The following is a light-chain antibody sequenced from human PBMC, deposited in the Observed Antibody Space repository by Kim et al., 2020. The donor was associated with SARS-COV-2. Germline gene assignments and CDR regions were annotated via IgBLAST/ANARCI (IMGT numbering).Light chain of an antibody. J-gene: IGKJ5*01. CDR2: GAS. V-gene: IGKV3-20*01. CDR3: QQYGSSPIT. Sequence: EIVLTQSPGTLSLSPGERATLSCRASQSISNNYLAWYQQEPGQAPRLLIYGASRRAAGIPDRFSGSGSGTDFTLTVSRLEPEDFAVYYCQQYGSSPITSGQGTRLEIK. CDR1: QSISNNY.